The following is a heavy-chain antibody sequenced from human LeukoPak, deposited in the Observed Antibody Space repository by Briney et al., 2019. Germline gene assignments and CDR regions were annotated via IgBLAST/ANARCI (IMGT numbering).Heavy chain of an antibody. CDR1: GFIFSTYA. CDR3: VKAYTTSGTYSEP. CDR2: IGSNGVNT. V-gene: IGHV3-23*01. Sequence: GGSLRLSCTASGFIFSTYAMGWARQAPGKGLEWVSGIGSNGVNTYYADSAKGRFTISRGNSKNTVYLQMNSLRVEDTALYYCVKAYTTSGTYSEPWGQGTLVTVSS. J-gene: IGHJ4*02. D-gene: IGHD1-26*01.